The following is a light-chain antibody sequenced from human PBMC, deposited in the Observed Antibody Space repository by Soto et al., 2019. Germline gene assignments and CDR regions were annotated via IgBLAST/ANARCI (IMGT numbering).Light chain of an antibody. CDR3: SSYTSSRSLVL. J-gene: IGLJ2*01. CDR2: DVN. CDR1: SGDVGGYDF. Sequence: QSALTQPASVSGSPGQSITISCTGTSGDVGGYDFVSWYQQFPGKAPKLLIYDVNSRPSGVSDRFSGSKSGSTASLTISGLQAEDEVDHFCSSYTSSRSLVLFGGGTKLTVL. V-gene: IGLV2-14*03.